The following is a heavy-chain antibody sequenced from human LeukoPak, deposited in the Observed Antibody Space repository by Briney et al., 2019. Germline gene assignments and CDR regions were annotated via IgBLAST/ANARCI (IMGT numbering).Heavy chain of an antibody. V-gene: IGHV1-46*01. CDR2: INPISGST. J-gene: IGHJ4*02. CDR3: ARVYEILVDSVRCCYFYMGF. Sequence: ASVKVSCRASGYTFIRYYMHRVRQAPGQGLEWMGIINPISGSTSYAQKFQDRVTMTRDTSTSTVYMELSSLRSEDMAVYYCARVYEILVDSVRCCYFYMGFWGQGTPVTVSS. D-gene: IGHD2-8*01. CDR1: GYTFIRYY.